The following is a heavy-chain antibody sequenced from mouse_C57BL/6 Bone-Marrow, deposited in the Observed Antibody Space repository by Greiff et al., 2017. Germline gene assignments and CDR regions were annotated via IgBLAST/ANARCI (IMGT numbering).Heavy chain of an antibody. J-gene: IGHJ1*03. CDR3: ARERFTTVVAPYWYFDV. CDR2: IYPGSGST. D-gene: IGHD1-1*01. V-gene: IGHV1-55*01. Sequence: QVQLQQPGAELVKPGASVKMSCKASGYTFTSYWITWVKQRPGQGLEWIGDIYPGSGSTNYNEKFKSKATLTVDTSSSTAYMQLSSLTSEDSAVYYCARERFTTVVAPYWYFDVCGTGTTVTVSP. CDR1: GYTFTSYW.